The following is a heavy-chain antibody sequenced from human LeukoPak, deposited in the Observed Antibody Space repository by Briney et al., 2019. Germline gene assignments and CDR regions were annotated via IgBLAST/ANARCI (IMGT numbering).Heavy chain of an antibody. CDR3: ASQKENFYDSSGNK. CDR2: ISGNGGNT. D-gene: IGHD3-22*01. Sequence: GGSLRLSRAASGFTFSSSAMSWVRQAPGKGLEWVSAISGNGGNTYYADSVKGRFTISRDNSKNTLYMQMYSLGAEDTAVYFCASQKENFYDSSGNKWGQGTLVTVSS. V-gene: IGHV3-23*01. J-gene: IGHJ4*02. CDR1: GFTFSSSA.